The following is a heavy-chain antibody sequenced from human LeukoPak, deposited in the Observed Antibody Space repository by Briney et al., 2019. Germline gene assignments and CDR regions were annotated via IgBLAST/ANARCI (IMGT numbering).Heavy chain of an antibody. CDR3: AIAPPYYYGSGTTFY. CDR1: GFTFSSYS. D-gene: IGHD3-10*01. J-gene: IGHJ4*02. V-gene: IGHV3-21*04. Sequence: PGGSLRLSCAASGFTFSSYSMNWVRQAPGKGLEWVSSISSSSSYIYYADSVKGRFTISRDNAKNSLYLQMNSLRAEDTAVYYCAIAPPYYYGSGTTFYWGQGTLVTVSS. CDR2: ISSSSSYI.